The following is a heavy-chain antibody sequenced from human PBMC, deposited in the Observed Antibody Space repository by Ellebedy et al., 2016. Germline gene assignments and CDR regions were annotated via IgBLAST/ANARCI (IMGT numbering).Heavy chain of an antibody. D-gene: IGHD4-23*01. CDR1: GGSFSGYY. CDR3: ARAQLRDYVGFDY. Sequence: SETLSLTXAVYGGSFSGYYWSWIRQPPGKGLEWIGEINHSGSTNYNPSLKSRVTISVDTSKNQFSLKLSSVTAADTAVYYCARAQLRDYVGFDYWGQGTLVTVSS. J-gene: IGHJ4*02. V-gene: IGHV4-34*01. CDR2: INHSGST.